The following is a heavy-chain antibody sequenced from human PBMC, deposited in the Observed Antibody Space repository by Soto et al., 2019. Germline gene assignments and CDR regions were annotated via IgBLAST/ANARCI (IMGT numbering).Heavy chain of an antibody. CDR3: ARDGKGAAYTHGPYYFDY. CDR2: INHSGST. CDR1: GGSFSGYD. D-gene: IGHD1-1*01. Sequence: PSETLSLTCAVYGGSFSGYDWTWIRQPPGTGLEWIGEINHSGSTNYNPSLKSRVTISRDNAMRSLFLHMNSLRDEDTAVYYCARDGKGAAYTHGPYYFDYWGQGALVTVSS. V-gene: IGHV4-34*01. J-gene: IGHJ4*02.